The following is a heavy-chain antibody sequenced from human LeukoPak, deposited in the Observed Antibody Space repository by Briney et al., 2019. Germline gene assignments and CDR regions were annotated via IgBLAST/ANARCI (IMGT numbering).Heavy chain of an antibody. V-gene: IGHV3-21*04. J-gene: IGHJ4*02. CDR3: AKDAALYSSSWYYFDY. Sequence: PGGSLRLSCAASGFTFSSYSMNWVRQAPGKGLEWVSSISDSSSYIYYGDSVRGRFTISRDNSKNTLYLQMNSLRAEDTAVYYCAKDAALYSSSWYYFDYWGQGTLVTVSS. D-gene: IGHD6-13*01. CDR2: ISDSSSYI. CDR1: GFTFSSYS.